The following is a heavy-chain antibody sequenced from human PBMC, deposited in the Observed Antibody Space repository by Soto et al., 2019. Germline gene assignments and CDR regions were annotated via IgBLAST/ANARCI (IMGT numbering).Heavy chain of an antibody. CDR2: IYYSGST. Sequence: SETLSLTCTVSGGSIRSGGYYWSWIRQHPGKGLEWIGYIYYSGSTYYNPSLKSRVTISVDTSKNQFSLKLSSVTAADTAVYYCSIAGNYDSSRYHLDFSAQGTLVPVSS. CDR1: GGSIRSGGYY. V-gene: IGHV4-31*03. J-gene: IGHJ4*02. D-gene: IGHD3-22*01. CDR3: SIAGNYDSSRYHLDF.